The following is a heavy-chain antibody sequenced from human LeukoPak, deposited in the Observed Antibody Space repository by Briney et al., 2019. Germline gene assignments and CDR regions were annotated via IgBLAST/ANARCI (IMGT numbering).Heavy chain of an antibody. D-gene: IGHD3-10*01. J-gene: IGHJ5*02. CDR2: IYYSGST. CDR3: ARWFGELASWFDP. V-gene: IGHV4-59*01. Sequence: SETLSLTCTVSGGSISSYYWSWIRQPPGEGLEWIGYIYYSGSTNYNPSLKSRVTISVDTSKNQFSLKLSSVTAADTAVYYCARWFGELASWFDPWGQGTLVTVSS. CDR1: GGSISSYY.